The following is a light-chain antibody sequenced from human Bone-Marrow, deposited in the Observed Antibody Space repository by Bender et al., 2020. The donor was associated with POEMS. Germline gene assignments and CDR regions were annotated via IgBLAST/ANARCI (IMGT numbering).Light chain of an antibody. CDR1: SSNIGAHA. Sequence: SVLTQPPSASGTPGQRVTISCSGGSSNIGAHAVNWYQHLPGTAPKLLIYSSHRRPSGVPDPVPGSRSGTSASLDISGLQSEDEADYYFAVWDDSLNGWVFGGGTKLTVL. CDR2: SSH. J-gene: IGLJ3*02. CDR3: AVWDDSLNGWV. V-gene: IGLV1-44*01.